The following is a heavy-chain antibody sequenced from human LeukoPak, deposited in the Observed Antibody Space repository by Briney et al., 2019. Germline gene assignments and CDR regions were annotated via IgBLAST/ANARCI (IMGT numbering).Heavy chain of an antibody. CDR2: ISGSGGST. D-gene: IGHD3-10*01. CDR3: ARESGCSHY. V-gene: IGHV3-23*01. CDR1: GFTFSSYA. J-gene: IGHJ4*02. Sequence: AGGSLRLSCAASGFTFSSYAMSWVRQAPGKGLEWVSAISGSGGSTYYADSVKGRFTISRDNAKNSLYLQMNSLRAEDTAVYYCARESGCSHYWGQGTLVTVSS.